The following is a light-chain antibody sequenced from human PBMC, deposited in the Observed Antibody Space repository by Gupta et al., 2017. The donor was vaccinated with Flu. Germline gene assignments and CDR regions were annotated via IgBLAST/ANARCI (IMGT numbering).Light chain of an antibody. CDR2: DAS. Sequence: YPGTLSVSPGERATLSRRASQSVSSNLAWYQQKPGQAPKLLGYDASNRATGIPARFSGSGSGTDFTLTSSSLEPEDFAVYDCEQHDDWPSFGQGTRLEI. CDR3: EQHDDWPS. V-gene: IGKV3-11*01. J-gene: IGKJ5*01. CDR1: QSVSSN.